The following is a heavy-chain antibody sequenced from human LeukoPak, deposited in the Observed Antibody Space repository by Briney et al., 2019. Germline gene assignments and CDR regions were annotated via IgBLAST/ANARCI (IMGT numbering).Heavy chain of an antibody. CDR1: GFTSSSYS. CDR2: ISIGSSTI. J-gene: IGHJ6*03. CDR3: ARGQRTVGSYYYMDV. V-gene: IGHV3-48*01. Sequence: GGSLRLSCAASGFTSSSYSMNWVRQAPGKGLEWVSYISIGSSTIYYADSVKGRFTISRDNAKNSLYLQMNILRAEDTAVYYCARGQRTVGSYYYMDVWGKGTTVTVSS. D-gene: IGHD1-26*01.